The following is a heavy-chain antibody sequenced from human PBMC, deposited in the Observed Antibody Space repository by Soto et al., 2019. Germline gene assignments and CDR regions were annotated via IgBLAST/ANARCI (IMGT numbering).Heavy chain of an antibody. CDR2: IKQDGSED. V-gene: IGHV3-7*03. J-gene: IGHJ6*02. Sequence: GGSLRLSCAASGFTFNKYWMSWVRQAPGRGLEWVANIKQDGSEDYYVDSVKGRFTISRDNAKNSLYLQMNSLRAEETAVYFCPRMGLVPAAPKGMDLWGQGTTVTVSS. D-gene: IGHD2-2*01. CDR1: GFTFNKYW. CDR3: PRMGLVPAAPKGMDL.